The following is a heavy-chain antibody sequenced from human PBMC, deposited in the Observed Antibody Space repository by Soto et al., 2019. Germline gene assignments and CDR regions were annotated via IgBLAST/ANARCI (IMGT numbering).Heavy chain of an antibody. D-gene: IGHD5-18*01. CDR3: ARGLLEPSGAHTAMAY. CDR2: IYHSGST. V-gene: IGHV4-39*07. Sequence: PSETLSLTCTVSGGSIISSSYYWGWIRQPPGKGLEWIGEIYHSGSTNYNPSLKSRVTISVDKSKNQFSLKLSSVTAADTAVYYCARGLLEPSGAHTAMAYWGQGTLVTVSS. CDR1: GGSIISSSYY. J-gene: IGHJ4*02.